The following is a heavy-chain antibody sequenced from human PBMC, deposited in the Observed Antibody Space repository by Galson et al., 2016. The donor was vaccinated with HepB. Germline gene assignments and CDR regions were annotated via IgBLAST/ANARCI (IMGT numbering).Heavy chain of an antibody. CDR2: INPTGGRT. Sequence: SVKVSCKASGYTFTSYYMHWVRQAPGQGLEWMGIINPTGGRTTYAQKFQGRVTMTRDTSTSTVYMELSSLRSEDTAVYFCARDRIDHFNYDDNSGLGYWGQGTLVTVSS. CDR3: ARDRIDHFNYDDNSGLGY. D-gene: IGHD3-22*01. CDR1: GYTFTSYY. J-gene: IGHJ4*02. V-gene: IGHV1-46*01.